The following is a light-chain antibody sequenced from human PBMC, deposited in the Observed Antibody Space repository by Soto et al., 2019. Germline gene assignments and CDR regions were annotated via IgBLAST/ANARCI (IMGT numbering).Light chain of an antibody. V-gene: IGKV1-5*03. Sequence: DIQMTQSPSTLSASVGDRVTITCRASQSISTWLGWYQQKPGKAPKLLIYKASSLQSGVPSRFGGSGSGTLFNITISSLHPDDFATYYCQQYNTYPRTFGRGTTVDIK. J-gene: IGKJ4*02. CDR2: KAS. CDR3: QQYNTYPRT. CDR1: QSISTW.